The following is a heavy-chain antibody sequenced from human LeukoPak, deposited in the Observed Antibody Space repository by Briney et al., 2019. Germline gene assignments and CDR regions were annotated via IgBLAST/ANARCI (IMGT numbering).Heavy chain of an antibody. J-gene: IGHJ3*02. Sequence: PGGSLRLSCAASGFTFDDYALHWVRQAPGKGLEWASLISGDGGSTYYADSVKGRFTISRDNSKNSLYLQMNSLRTEDTALYYCAKVSASSWLGAFDIWGQGTMVTVSS. CDR3: AKVSASSWLGAFDI. V-gene: IGHV3-43*02. CDR1: GFTFDDYA. CDR2: ISGDGGST. D-gene: IGHD6-13*01.